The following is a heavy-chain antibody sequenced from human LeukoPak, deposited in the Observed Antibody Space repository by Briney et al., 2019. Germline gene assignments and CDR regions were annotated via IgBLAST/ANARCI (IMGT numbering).Heavy chain of an antibody. V-gene: IGHV3-23*01. Sequence: GGSLRLXCVPSAFTLSTYAMTWVRQAPGRGLEWVSSITVSSGTTNYADSVKGRFTISRDNSKNTLYLQMNSLRADDTAIYYCAKDPNGDYIGAFDSWGQGTLVTVSS. D-gene: IGHD2-8*01. CDR2: ITVSSGTT. CDR3: AKDPNGDYIGAFDS. J-gene: IGHJ3*02. CDR1: AFTLSTYA.